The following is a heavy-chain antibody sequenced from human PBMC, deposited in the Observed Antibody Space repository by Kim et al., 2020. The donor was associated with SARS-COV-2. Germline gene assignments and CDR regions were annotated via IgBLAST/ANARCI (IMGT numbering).Heavy chain of an antibody. Sequence: SETLSLTCTVSGGSISNYYWNWIRQPPGKGLEWIGFINNYGSTLYNPSLKSRATMSVDASKNKFSLKLTSVTAADTAVYFCARHASSAYYYGMDAWGQGT. CDR2: INNYGST. J-gene: IGHJ6*02. V-gene: IGHV4-59*08. CDR1: GGSISNYY. D-gene: IGHD6-6*01. CDR3: ARHASSAYYYGMDA.